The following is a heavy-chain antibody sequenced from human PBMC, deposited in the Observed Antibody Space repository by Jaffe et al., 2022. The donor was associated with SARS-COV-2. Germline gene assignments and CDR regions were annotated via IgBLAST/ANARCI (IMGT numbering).Heavy chain of an antibody. D-gene: IGHD3-16*02. J-gene: IGHJ4*02. Sequence: EVQLVESGGGLVQPGGSLRLSCAASGFSFSSYSMNWVRQAPGKGLEWVSYISSSSSTIYYADSVKGRFTISRDNAKNSLYLQMNSLRDEDTAVYYCATRPSTKYYDYDWGSYRYSYYFDYWGQGTLVTVSS. CDR2: ISSSSSTI. CDR1: GFSFSSYS. V-gene: IGHV3-48*02. CDR3: ATRPSTKYYDYDWGSYRYSYYFDY.